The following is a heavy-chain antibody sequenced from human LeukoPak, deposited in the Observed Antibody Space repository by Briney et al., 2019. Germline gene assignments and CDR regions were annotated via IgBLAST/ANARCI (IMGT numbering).Heavy chain of an antibody. J-gene: IGHJ4*02. D-gene: IGHD6-13*01. CDR2: TYTTVSS. CDR1: GASISSYN. V-gene: IGHV4-4*07. CDR3: AREYSSSWRYLDY. Sequence: SQTLSLTCNVSGASISSYNTTCVRQPPRRGLGWVCRTYTTVSSNYNPSLKSRVTMSVDTSKNQFSLRLSSVTAADTAVYSCAREYSSSWRYLDYWGQGTLVTVSS.